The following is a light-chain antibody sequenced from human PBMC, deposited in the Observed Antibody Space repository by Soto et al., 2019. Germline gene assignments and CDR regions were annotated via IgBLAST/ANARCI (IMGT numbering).Light chain of an antibody. CDR2: DVS. CDR3: RSYTSSSTL. CDR1: SSDVGGYNY. Sequence: QSALTQPASVSGSPGQSITISCTGTSSDVGGYNYVSWYQQHPGKAPKLMIYDVSNRPSGVSNRFSGSKSGNTASLNISGLQAEDEADYYCRSYTSSSTLFGGGTKLTVL. V-gene: IGLV2-14*01. J-gene: IGLJ2*01.